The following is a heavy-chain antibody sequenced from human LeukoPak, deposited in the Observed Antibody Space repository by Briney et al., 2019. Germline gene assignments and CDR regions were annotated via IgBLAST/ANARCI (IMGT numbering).Heavy chain of an antibody. Sequence: PGGSLRLSCAASGFTFKDYAMSWVRQAPGKGLEWVSAISGSGGSTYYADSVKGRFTISRDNSKNTLYLQMNSLRAEDTAVYYCAKRSPIVGATTRYFDYWGQGTLVTVSS. CDR1: GFTFKDYA. V-gene: IGHV3-23*01. CDR3: AKRSPIVGATTRYFDY. J-gene: IGHJ4*02. D-gene: IGHD1-26*01. CDR2: ISGSGGST.